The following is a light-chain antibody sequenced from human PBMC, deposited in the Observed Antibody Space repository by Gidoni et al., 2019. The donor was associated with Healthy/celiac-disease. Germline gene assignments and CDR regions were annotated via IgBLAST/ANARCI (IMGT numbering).Light chain of an antibody. J-gene: IGKJ4*01. CDR3: QQRSNWPPGLT. CDR2: DAS. CDR1: QRVSSY. Sequence: IVLTQSPATLSLSPGERATLSCRASQRVSSYLAWYQQKPGQAPRLLIYDASNRATGIPARFSGSGYGTDFTLTISSLEPEDFAVYYCQQRSNWPPGLTFGGXTKVEIK. V-gene: IGKV3-11*01.